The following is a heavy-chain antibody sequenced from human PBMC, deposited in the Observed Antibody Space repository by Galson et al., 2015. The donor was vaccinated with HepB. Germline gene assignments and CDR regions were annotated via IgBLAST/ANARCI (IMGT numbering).Heavy chain of an antibody. Sequence: SLRLSCAASGFTFSSYAMSWVRQAPGKGLEWVSAISGSGGSTYYADSMKGRFTISRDNSKNTLYLQMNSLRAEDTAVYYCAKIGSGSYYRISYIDYWGQGTLVTVSP. D-gene: IGHD1-26*01. V-gene: IGHV3-23*01. J-gene: IGHJ4*02. CDR2: ISGSGGST. CDR1: GFTFSSYA. CDR3: AKIGSGSYYRISYIDY.